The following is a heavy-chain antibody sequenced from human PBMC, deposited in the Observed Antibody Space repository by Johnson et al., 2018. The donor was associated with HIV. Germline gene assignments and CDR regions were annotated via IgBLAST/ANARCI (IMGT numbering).Heavy chain of an antibody. V-gene: IGHV3-15*01. CDR2: IKSETDGGTT. J-gene: IGHJ3*02. Sequence: LEWVGRIKSETDGGTTDSAAPVKGRFTISRDDSKNTLYLQMSSLKIEDTAVYYCTTGQLGGASDIWGQGTMVTVSS. CDR3: TTGQLGGASDI. D-gene: IGHD6-13*01.